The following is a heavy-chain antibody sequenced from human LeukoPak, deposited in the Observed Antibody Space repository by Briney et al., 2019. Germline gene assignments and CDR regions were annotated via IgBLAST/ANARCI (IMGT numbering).Heavy chain of an antibody. D-gene: IGHD3-9*01. CDR2: ISAYNGNT. CDR3: ARDGPYAVHYDILTGYYRDDAFDT. Sequence: GASVKVSCKASGYTFTSYGISWVRQAPGQGLEWMGWISAYNGNTNYAQKLQGRVTMTTDTSTSTAYMELRSLRSDDTAVYYCARDGPYAVHYDILTGYYRDDAFDTWGQGTMVTVSS. J-gene: IGHJ3*02. V-gene: IGHV1-18*01. CDR1: GYTFTSYG.